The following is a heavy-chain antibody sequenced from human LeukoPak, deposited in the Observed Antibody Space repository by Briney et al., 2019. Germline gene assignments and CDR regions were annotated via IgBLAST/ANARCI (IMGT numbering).Heavy chain of an antibody. D-gene: IGHD3-22*01. CDR1: GGTFSSYA. J-gene: IGHJ4*02. Sequence: SVKVSCKASGGTFSSYAISWVRQAPGQGLEWMGGIIPIFGTANYAQKFQGRVTITTDESTSTAYMELSSLRSEDTAVYYCARGYTYYYDSSGYYLVYWGQGTLVTVSS. V-gene: IGHV1-69*05. CDR2: IIPIFGTA. CDR3: ARGYTYYYDSSGYYLVY.